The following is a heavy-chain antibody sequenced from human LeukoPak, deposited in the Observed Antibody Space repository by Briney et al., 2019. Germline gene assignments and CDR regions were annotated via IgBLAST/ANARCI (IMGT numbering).Heavy chain of an antibody. CDR2: ISHTGHT. V-gene: IGHV4-34*01. J-gene: IGHJ4*02. CDR3: ARGPYSSDAGY. D-gene: IGHD6-25*01. CDR1: GGSFTSYY. Sequence: SETLSLTCAVYGGSFTSYYWSWIRQPPGKGLEWIGGISHTGHTNYNPSLKSRVTMSVETSKNQLSLILSSVTAADTAVYYCARGPYSSDAGYWGQGTLVTVSS.